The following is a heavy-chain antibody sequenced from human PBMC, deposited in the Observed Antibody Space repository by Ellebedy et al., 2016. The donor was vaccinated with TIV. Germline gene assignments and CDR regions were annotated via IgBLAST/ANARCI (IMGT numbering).Heavy chain of an antibody. Sequence: ASVKVSCKTSGYTFTDYLIHWVRQAPGQGLEWMGWINAGNWNTKYSEKFQDRVTLSRDTSASTASMQLNSLRSDDTAMYYCATQQTVAGSSNEYWGQGTLVSVSS. CDR2: INAGNWNT. J-gene: IGHJ4*01. CDR1: GYTFTDYL. CDR3: ATQQTVAGSSNEY. D-gene: IGHD6-19*01. V-gene: IGHV1-3*01.